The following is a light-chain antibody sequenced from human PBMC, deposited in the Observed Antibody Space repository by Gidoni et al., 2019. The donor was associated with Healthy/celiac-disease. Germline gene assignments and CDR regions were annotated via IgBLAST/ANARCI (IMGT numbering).Light chain of an antibody. CDR3: KQYVKLPWT. J-gene: IGKJ1*01. CDR1: QDISNS. CDR2: DAS. V-gene: IGKV1-33*01. Sequence: DFHMTSSPSSLSASVGDRVTITCQASQDISNSLNWYQQKPGKAPKLLIYDASNVETGVPTRFSGSGSGTDFTFTISSLQTEDIATYYCKQYVKLPWTFGQGTKVEIK.